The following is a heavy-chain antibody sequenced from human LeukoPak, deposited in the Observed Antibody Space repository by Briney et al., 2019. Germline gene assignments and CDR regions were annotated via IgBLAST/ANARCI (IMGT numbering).Heavy chain of an antibody. D-gene: IGHD1-26*01. CDR1: GYTFTNYD. CDR3: ARVWGAIDY. J-gene: IGHJ4*02. Sequence: ASVKVSCKTSGYTFTNYDINWVRQAAGQGLEWMGWINPKSGNTGSAQRFQGRVTMTRDTSISTAYMELSSLRSEDTAVYYCARVWGAIDYWGQGTLVTVSA. V-gene: IGHV1-8*01. CDR2: INPKSGNT.